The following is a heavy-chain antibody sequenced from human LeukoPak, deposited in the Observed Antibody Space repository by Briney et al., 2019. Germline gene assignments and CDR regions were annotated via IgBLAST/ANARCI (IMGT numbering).Heavy chain of an antibody. Sequence: GASVKVSCKASGYTFTSYGISWVRQAPGQGLEWMGWISAYNGNTNYAQKFQGRVTMTEDTSTDTAYMELSRLRSDDTAVYYCARVSGSYADHYFDYWGQGTLVTVSS. CDR3: ARVSGSYADHYFDY. V-gene: IGHV1-18*01. CDR1: GYTFTSYG. D-gene: IGHD1-26*01. CDR2: ISAYNGNT. J-gene: IGHJ4*02.